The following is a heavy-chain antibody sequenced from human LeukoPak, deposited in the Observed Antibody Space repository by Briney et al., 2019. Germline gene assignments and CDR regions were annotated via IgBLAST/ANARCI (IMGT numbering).Heavy chain of an antibody. CDR3: AKRSGYYDILTGHFDY. D-gene: IGHD3-9*01. J-gene: IGHJ4*02. CDR2: ISGSGGST. V-gene: IGHV3-23*01. CDR1: GFTFSSYA. Sequence: GGSLRLSCVASGFTFSSYAMSWVRQAPGKGREWVSAISGSGGSTYYADCVKGRFTISRDISKNTLYLQMNSLRAEDTAVYYCAKRSGYYDILTGHFDYWGQGTLVTVSS.